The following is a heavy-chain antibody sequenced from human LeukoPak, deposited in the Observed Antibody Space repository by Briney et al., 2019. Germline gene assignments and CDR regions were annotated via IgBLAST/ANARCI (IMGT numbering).Heavy chain of an antibody. J-gene: IGHJ3*02. Sequence: SVKFSCKASGGTFSSYAISWVRQAPGQGLEWMGGIIPIFGTANYAQKFQGRVTITADESTSTAYMELSSLRSEDTAVYYCARALGDSSSWYAFDIWAQGTMVIVSS. CDR3: ARALGDSSSWYAFDI. V-gene: IGHV1-69*01. CDR1: GGTFSSYA. CDR2: IIPIFGTA. D-gene: IGHD6-13*01.